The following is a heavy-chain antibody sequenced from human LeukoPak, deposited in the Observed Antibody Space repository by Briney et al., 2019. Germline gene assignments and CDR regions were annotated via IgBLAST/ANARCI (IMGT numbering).Heavy chain of an antibody. Sequence: GASVKVSCMASGYIFTDNYMHWVRQAPGQGLEWMGWINPNNGGTKYAQKFQGRVTMTRDTSISTAFMELSRLRSDDTATYYCARAVGVTVTTTWGQGTLVTVSS. D-gene: IGHD4-11*01. CDR3: ARAVGVTVTTT. CDR2: INPNNGGT. V-gene: IGHV1-2*02. CDR1: GYIFTDNY. J-gene: IGHJ5*02.